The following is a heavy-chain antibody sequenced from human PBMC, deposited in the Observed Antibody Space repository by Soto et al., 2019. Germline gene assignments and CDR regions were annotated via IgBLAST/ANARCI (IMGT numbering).Heavy chain of an antibody. CDR1: GFTFSTYW. J-gene: IGHJ4*02. CDR2: INADGSDI. Sequence: EVQLVESGGGLVQPGGSLRLSCAASGFTFSTYWMHWVRQAPGKGLVWVSRINADGSDIEYADSVKGRFIISRDNAKNTLYLQMDSLRAEDTTVYYCAGWPFWGQGTLVTVSS. V-gene: IGHV3-74*01. CDR3: AGWPF.